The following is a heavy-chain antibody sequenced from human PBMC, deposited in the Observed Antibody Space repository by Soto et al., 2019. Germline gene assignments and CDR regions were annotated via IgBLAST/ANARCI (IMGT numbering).Heavy chain of an antibody. CDR2: IRSKAYGGTT. Sequence: GGSLRLSCTASGFTFGDYAMSWVRQAPGKGLEWVGFIRSKAYGGTTEYAASVKGRFTISRDDSKSIAYLQMNSLKTEDTAVYYCTLPTTPYYYYGMDVWGQGTSVTVSS. J-gene: IGHJ6*02. CDR1: GFTFGDYA. CDR3: TLPTTPYYYYGMDV. D-gene: IGHD1-26*01. V-gene: IGHV3-49*04.